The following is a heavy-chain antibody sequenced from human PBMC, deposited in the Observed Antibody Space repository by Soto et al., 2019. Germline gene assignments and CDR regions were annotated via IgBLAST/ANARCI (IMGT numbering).Heavy chain of an antibody. CDR1: GFTFSSYW. V-gene: IGHV3-74*01. CDR3: AKDPYKNYGHDWFDP. CDR2: INSDGSST. J-gene: IGHJ5*02. Sequence: PGGSLRLSCAASGFTFSSYWMHWVRQAPGKGLVWVSRINSDGSSTSYADSVKGRFTISRDNAKNTLYLQMNSLRAEDTAVYYCAKDPYKNYGHDWFDPWGQGTQVTVSS. D-gene: IGHD4-17*01.